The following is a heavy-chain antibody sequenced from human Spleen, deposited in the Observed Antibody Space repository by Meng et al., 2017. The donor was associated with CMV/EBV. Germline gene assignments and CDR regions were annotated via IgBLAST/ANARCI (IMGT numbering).Heavy chain of an antibody. CDR3: ARIVTGYYDSSGYYSRYYYYGMDV. CDR1: GGSFSGYY. J-gene: IGHJ6*02. Sequence: GSLRLSCAVHGGSFSGYYWSWIRQPPGKGLEWIGEINHSGSTNYNPSLKSRVTISVDTSKNQFSLKLSSVTAADTAVYYCARIVTGYYDSSGYYSRYYYYGMDVWGQGTTVTVSS. CDR2: INHSGST. V-gene: IGHV4-34*01. D-gene: IGHD3-22*01.